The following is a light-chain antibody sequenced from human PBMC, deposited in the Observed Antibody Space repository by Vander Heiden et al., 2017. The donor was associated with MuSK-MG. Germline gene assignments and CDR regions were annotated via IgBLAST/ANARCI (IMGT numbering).Light chain of an antibody. J-gene: IGLJ3*02. CDR3: FQYMGSGIWV. V-gene: IGLV8-61*01. Sequence: QTVVTQEPSFSVSPGGTVTLTCGFSSGSVSTSYYPSWYQQTPGQAPRTLIYSTNTRSSGVPARFSGYILGKTAALTITGAEEEEESNYYGFQYMGSGIWVFGGGTKLTVL. CDR1: SGSVSTSYY. CDR2: STN.